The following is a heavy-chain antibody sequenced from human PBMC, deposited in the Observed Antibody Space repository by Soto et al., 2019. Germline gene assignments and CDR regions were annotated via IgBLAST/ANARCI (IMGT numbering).Heavy chain of an antibody. CDR1: GFDFSNTW. CDR3: ARDFYHTIDP. V-gene: IGHV3-74*01. CDR2: INSDGSSI. D-gene: IGHD3-16*02. Sequence: PVRSLRRYCATSGFDFSNTWIHWVRQVPGQGLVWVSRINSDGSSIIYADSVKGRFTLSRDNAKNTAHLQMSSLRVEDTAVYYCARDFYHTIDPWGQGIPVTVSS. J-gene: IGHJ5*02.